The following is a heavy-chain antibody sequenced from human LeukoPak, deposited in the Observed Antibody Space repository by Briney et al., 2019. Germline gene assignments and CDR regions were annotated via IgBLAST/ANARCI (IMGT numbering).Heavy chain of an antibody. Sequence: ASVKVSCKASGYTFTSYGISWVRQAPGQGLEWMGWISAYNGNTNYAQKFQGRVTMTRDTSISTAYMELSRLRSDDTAVYYCARDYYDSSGSYAFDIWGQGTMVTVSS. V-gene: IGHV1-18*01. CDR1: GYTFTSYG. J-gene: IGHJ3*02. CDR2: ISAYNGNT. D-gene: IGHD3-22*01. CDR3: ARDYYDSSGSYAFDI.